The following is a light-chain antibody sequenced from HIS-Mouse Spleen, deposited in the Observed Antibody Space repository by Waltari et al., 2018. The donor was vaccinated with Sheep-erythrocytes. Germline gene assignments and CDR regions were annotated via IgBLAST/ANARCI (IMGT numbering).Light chain of an antibody. CDR1: QSISSW. CDR3: QQYNSYRT. Sequence: DIQMTQSPSTLSASVGDRVTITCRASQSISSWLAWYQQKPGKAPKLLIYKASSLESGVPSRFGGSGSGTEFTLTISSLQPDDFATYDCQQYNSYRTFGQGTKVEIK. CDR2: KAS. V-gene: IGKV1-5*03. J-gene: IGKJ1*01.